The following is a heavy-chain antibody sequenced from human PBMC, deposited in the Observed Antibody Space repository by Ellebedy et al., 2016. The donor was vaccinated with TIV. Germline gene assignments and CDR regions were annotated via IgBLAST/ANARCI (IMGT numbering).Heavy chain of an antibody. Sequence: GGSLRLSXAASGFTVSSNYMSWVRQAPGKGLEWVSVISGSGGSTYYADSVKGRFTISRDNSKNTLYLQMNSLRAEDTAVYYCAKDRATMVRGVIIDYWGQGTLVTVSS. V-gene: IGHV3-23*01. D-gene: IGHD3-10*01. CDR1: GFTVSSNY. CDR3: AKDRATMVRGVIIDY. CDR2: ISGSGGST. J-gene: IGHJ4*02.